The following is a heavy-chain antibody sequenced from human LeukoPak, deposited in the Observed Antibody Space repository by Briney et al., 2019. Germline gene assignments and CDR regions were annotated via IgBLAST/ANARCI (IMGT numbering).Heavy chain of an antibody. CDR2: IYYSGST. J-gene: IGHJ4*02. CDR1: GGSTSSSSYY. Sequence: PSETLSLTCTVSGGSTSSSSYYWGWIRQPPGKGLEWIGSIYYSGSTYYNPSLKSRVTISVDTSKNQFSLKLSSVTAADTAVYYCARHGGQLLSQFDYWGQGTLVTVSS. V-gene: IGHV4-39*01. D-gene: IGHD2-2*01. CDR3: ARHGGQLLSQFDY.